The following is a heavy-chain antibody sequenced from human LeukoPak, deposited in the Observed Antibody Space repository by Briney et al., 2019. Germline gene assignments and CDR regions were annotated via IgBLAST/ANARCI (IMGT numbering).Heavy chain of an antibody. CDR3: ARGLVPGFLDY. V-gene: IGHV3-74*01. CDR2: INSDESNT. D-gene: IGHD4-11*01. CDR1: GFTFSSSW. J-gene: IGHJ4*02. Sequence: GGSLRLSCAASGFTFSSSWMYWVRQAPGKGLVWVSRINSDESNTTYADSVKGRFTISRDITKNTLYLQMNTLRAEDTAVYYCARGLVPGFLDYWGQGTPVTVSS.